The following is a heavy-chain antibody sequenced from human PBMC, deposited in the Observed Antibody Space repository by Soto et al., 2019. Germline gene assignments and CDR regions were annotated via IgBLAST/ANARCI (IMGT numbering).Heavy chain of an antibody. Sequence: SETLSLTCTVSGGSISSSSYYWGWIRQPPGKGLEWIGSIYYSGSTYYNPSLKSRVTISVDTSKNQFSLKLSSVTAADTAVYYCARHAGSSSWSINWFDPWGQGTLVTVSS. V-gene: IGHV4-39*01. CDR3: ARHAGSSSWSINWFDP. J-gene: IGHJ5*02. D-gene: IGHD6-13*01. CDR1: GGSISSSSYY. CDR2: IYYSGST.